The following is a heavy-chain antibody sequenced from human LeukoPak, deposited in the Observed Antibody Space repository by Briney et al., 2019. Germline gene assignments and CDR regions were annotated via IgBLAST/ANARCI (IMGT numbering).Heavy chain of an antibody. Sequence: ASVKVSCKASGYMFTSYAMNWVRQAPGQGLELMGWINTNTGNPTYAQGFTGRFVFSLDTSDSTAYLQISSLKAEDTAVYYCARDLRGDAFDIWGQGTMVTVSS. J-gene: IGHJ3*02. D-gene: IGHD5/OR15-5a*01. CDR2: INTNTGNP. CDR3: ARDLRGDAFDI. V-gene: IGHV7-4-1*02. CDR1: GYMFTSYA.